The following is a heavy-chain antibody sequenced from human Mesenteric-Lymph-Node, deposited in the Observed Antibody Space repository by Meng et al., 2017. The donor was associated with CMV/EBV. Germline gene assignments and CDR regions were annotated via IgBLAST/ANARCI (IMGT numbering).Heavy chain of an antibody. V-gene: IGHV3-23*01. CDR3: AKTGYHYGSGLTDWFDP. J-gene: IGHJ5*02. Sequence: GESLKISCAASGFTFSSYAMSWVRQAPGKGLEWVSAISGSGSSTYYADSVKGRFTISRDNSKNTLYLQMNSLRAEDTAAYYCAKTGYHYGSGLTDWFDPWGQGTLVTVSS. CDR2: ISGSGSST. D-gene: IGHD3-10*01. CDR1: GFTFSSYA.